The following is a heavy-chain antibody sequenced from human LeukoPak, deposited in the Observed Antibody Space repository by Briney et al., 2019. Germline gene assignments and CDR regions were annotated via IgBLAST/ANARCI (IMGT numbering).Heavy chain of an antibody. CDR1: GGSISSSSYY. Sequence: SETLSLTCTVSGGSISSSSYYWGWIRQPPGKGLEWIGSIYYSGSTYYNPSLKSRVTISVDTSKNQFSLKLSSVTAADTAVYYCASLYGLWFGELSTGYWGQGTLVTVSS. CDR3: ASLYGLWFGELSTGY. J-gene: IGHJ4*02. CDR2: IYYSGST. D-gene: IGHD3-10*01. V-gene: IGHV4-39*07.